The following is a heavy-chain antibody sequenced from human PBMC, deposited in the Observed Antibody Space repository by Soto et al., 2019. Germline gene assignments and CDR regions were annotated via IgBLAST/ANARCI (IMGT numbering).Heavy chain of an antibody. CDR1: EFSFGDYA. V-gene: IGHV3-49*04. CDR3: PSWYSSRRNSPHQAMDV. Sequence: GVSLRLSCTGSEFSFGDYAMTWVREAQGKGLEWVACIRGQAYGGAVEYAASVKGRFTISRDDSKSIAYLQMDSLKREDSGVYHCPSWYSSRRNSPHQAMDVWGQGTTVTVSS. CDR2: IRGQAYGGAV. D-gene: IGHD2-2*01. J-gene: IGHJ6*02.